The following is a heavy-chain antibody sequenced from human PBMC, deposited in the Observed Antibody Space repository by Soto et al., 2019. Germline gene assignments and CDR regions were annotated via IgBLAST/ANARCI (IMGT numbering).Heavy chain of an antibody. V-gene: IGHV3-30-3*01. CDR1: GFTFSSYA. CDR3: ASDFNYAFAYGMDV. Sequence: QVQLVESGGGVVQTGMSLRLSCAASGFTFSSYAMHWVRQAPGKGLELVAVISYDGSNKYYADSVKGRFTISRDNSKNTLSLQMNRLRAEDTAVYYCASDFNYAFAYGMDVWGQGTTVTVSS. CDR2: ISYDGSNK. J-gene: IGHJ6*02. D-gene: IGHD3-16*01.